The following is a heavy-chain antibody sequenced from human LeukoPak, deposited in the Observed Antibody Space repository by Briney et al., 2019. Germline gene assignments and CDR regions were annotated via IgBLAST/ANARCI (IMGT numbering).Heavy chain of an antibody. CDR3: ARGGMATIMAFDI. D-gene: IGHD5-24*01. J-gene: IGHJ3*02. CDR1: GFTFSSYA. V-gene: IGHV3-23*01. Sequence: GGSLRLSCAASGFTFSSYAMSWVRQAPGKGLEWVSAISGSGGSTYYADSVKGRFTISRDNSKNTLYLQMNRLRAEDTAVYYCARGGMATIMAFDIWGQGTMVTVSS. CDR2: ISGSGGST.